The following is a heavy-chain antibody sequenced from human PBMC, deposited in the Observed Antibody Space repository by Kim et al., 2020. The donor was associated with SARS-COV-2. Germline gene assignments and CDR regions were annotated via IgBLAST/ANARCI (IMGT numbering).Heavy chain of an antibody. CDR1: GYTFTSYY. Sequence: ASVKVSCKASGYTFTSYYMHWVRQAPGQGLEWMGIINPSGGSTSYAQKFQGRVTMTRDTSTSTVYMELSSLRSEDTAVYYCASSGWYPYYYYGMEVWGQGTTVTVSS. D-gene: IGHD6-19*01. CDR2: INPSGGST. CDR3: ASSGWYPYYYYGMEV. V-gene: IGHV1-46*01. J-gene: IGHJ6*02.